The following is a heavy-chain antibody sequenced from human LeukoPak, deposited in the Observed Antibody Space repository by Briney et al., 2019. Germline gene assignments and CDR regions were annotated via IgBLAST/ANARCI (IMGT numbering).Heavy chain of an antibody. CDR3: AKRDGDNHGRLDF. Sequence: GGSLRLSSAASGFTFTSYAMHWVRLAPGKGLEWVSAISGSGSTTYYADSVKGRFTISRDNSKDTLYLQMNSLRAEDTAIYYCAKRDGDNHGRLDFWGQGTLVTVSS. CDR2: ISGSGSTT. J-gene: IGHJ4*02. V-gene: IGHV3-23*01. D-gene: IGHD5-24*01. CDR1: GFTFTSYA.